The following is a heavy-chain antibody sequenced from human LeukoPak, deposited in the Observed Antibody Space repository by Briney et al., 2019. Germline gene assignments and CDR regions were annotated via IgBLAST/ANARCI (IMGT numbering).Heavy chain of an antibody. J-gene: IGHJ4*02. CDR1: GFTFSDYA. Sequence: GGSLRLFCAASGFTFSDYAMHWVRKAPGKRLEWLTFIRYDGSNKYYADSVKGRYIISRDNSKNRVYLQMNSLRPDDTAVYDCAKQHISAYSSGWYGGNDYWGQGTLVTVPS. V-gene: IGHV3-30*02. CDR3: AKQHISAYSSGWYGGNDY. CDR2: IRYDGSNK. D-gene: IGHD6-19*01.